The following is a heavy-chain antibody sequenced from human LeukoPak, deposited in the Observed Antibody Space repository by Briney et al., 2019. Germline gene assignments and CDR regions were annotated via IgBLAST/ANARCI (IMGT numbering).Heavy chain of an antibody. CDR3: AKVTYYYGFDV. J-gene: IGHJ6*02. CDR2: MSGSSGVT. CDR1: GFTFSSYA. Sequence: GGSLRLSRAASGFTFSSYAMSWVRQAPGKELEWVSVMSGSSGVTYYADSVKGRFTISRDNSENTVYLQMNSLRAEDTAVYYCAKVTYYYGFDVWGQGTRVTVSS. V-gene: IGHV3-23*01.